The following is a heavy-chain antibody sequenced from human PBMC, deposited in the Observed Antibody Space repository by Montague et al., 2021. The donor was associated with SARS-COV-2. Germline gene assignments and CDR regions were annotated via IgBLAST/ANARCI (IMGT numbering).Heavy chain of an antibody. J-gene: IGHJ6*02. Sequence: SETLSLTCNFSEVSISYYHWRWIRQPPGKALALIWYIHYYLHKNYTLSLQSRVTMSVDTSKNQVSLKLTSVTAADTAVYYCARHDNSGTYPMDVWGQGTTLTLS. CDR2: IHYYLHK. CDR1: EVSISYYH. D-gene: IGHD3-10*01. V-gene: IGHV4-59*08. CDR3: ARHDNSGTYPMDV.